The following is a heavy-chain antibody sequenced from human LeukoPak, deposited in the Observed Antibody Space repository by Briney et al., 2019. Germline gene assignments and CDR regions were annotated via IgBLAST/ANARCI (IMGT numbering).Heavy chain of an antibody. Sequence: GGSLRLSCAASGFTFSGYWMSWVRQAPGKGLEGVANIKQDGSEKYYVDSVKGRFTISRDNDKTSLYLHMNSLRAEDTAVYYCARMVFPYCTSTRCSDYYYYYMDVWGKGTTVTVS. D-gene: IGHD2-2*01. CDR2: IKQDGSEK. J-gene: IGHJ6*03. V-gene: IGHV3-7*01. CDR1: GFTFSGYW. CDR3: ARMVFPYCTSTRCSDYYYYYMDV.